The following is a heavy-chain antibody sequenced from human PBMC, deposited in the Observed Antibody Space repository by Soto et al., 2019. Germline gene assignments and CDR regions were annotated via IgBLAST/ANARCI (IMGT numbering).Heavy chain of an antibody. CDR1: GDSISNDNW. V-gene: IGHV4-4*02. J-gene: IGHJ4*02. D-gene: IGHD6-19*01. CDR3: ARVEHNSGWRIFDY. CDR2: IYHSGRT. Sequence: QVQLQKSGPGLVKPSGTLSLSCAVSGDSISNDNWWSWIRQPPGKGLEWIGDIYHSGRTNYSPARRSRVTMSVDTSKNHLYLRLESVTAADTALYVCARVEHNSGWRIFDYWGQGSLMTVSS.